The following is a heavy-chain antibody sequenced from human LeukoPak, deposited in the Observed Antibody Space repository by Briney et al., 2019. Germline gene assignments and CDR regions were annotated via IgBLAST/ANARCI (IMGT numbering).Heavy chain of an antibody. D-gene: IGHD6-13*01. Sequence: PGGSLRLSCAASGFTFSSYGMHWVRQAPGKGLEWVAFIRYDGSNKYYADSVKGRFTISRDNSKNTLYVQMNSLRAEDTAVYYCARDLIAATDYWGQGTLVTVSS. CDR3: ARDLIAATDY. V-gene: IGHV3-30*02. J-gene: IGHJ4*02. CDR1: GFTFSSYG. CDR2: IRYDGSNK.